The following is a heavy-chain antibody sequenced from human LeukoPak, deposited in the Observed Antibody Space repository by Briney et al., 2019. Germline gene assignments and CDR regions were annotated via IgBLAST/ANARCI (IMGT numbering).Heavy chain of an antibody. J-gene: IGHJ4*02. D-gene: IGHD4/OR15-4a*01. CDR1: GFTFSSHG. CDR2: IDTSGSAT. V-gene: IGHV3-23*01. CDR3: AKDSPVLSF. Sequence: PGGSLRLSCAASGFTFSSHGMSWVRRALGKGLEWVSAIDTSGSATYHADSVKGRFTISRDNSKNTLYLQMNSLRAEDTAAYYCAKDSPVLSFWGQGTLVTVSS.